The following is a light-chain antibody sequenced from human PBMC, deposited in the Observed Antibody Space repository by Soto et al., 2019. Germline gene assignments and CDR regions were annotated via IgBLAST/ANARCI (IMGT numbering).Light chain of an antibody. Sequence: QSVLTQPASVSGSPGQSITISCTGTSSDVGGHNYVSWYQQHPGTAPKLMIYEVTNRPSGVSNRFSGSKSGNTASLTISGLQAEYEADYYCSSYTSSTTLDVVFGGGTKLTVL. CDR1: SSDVGGHNY. V-gene: IGLV2-14*01. CDR3: SSYTSSTTLDVV. CDR2: EVT. J-gene: IGLJ2*01.